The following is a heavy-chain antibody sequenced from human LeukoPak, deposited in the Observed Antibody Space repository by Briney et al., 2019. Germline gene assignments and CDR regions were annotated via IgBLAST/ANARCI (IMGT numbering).Heavy chain of an antibody. CDR3: ARGFDGYYGFDL. D-gene: IGHD5-24*01. Sequence: GGSLRLSCAASGFTVSSNYMSWIRQAPGKGLEWVSVIYSGDSTYYADSVKGRFSISRDNSKNTLYLQMNSLRAEDTALYYCARGFDGYYGFDLWGQGTMVTVSS. CDR1: GFTVSSNY. J-gene: IGHJ3*01. CDR2: IYSGDST. V-gene: IGHV3-66*01.